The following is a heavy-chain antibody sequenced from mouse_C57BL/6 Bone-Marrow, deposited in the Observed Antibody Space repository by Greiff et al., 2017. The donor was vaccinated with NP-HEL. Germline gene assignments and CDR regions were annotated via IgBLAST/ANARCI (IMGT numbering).Heavy chain of an antibody. D-gene: IGHD4-1*02. CDR1: GVTFTVYY. Sequence: AAGGVTFTVYYMCWVRQPPGKALEWLGFIRNNAIGYTTEYSASVKGRFTISRDNSQSILYLQMNALRAEDSATYYCARTPSTGTPYWGQGTTLTVSS. J-gene: IGHJ2*01. CDR3: ARTPSTGTPY. CDR2: IRNNAIGYTT. V-gene: IGHV7-3*01.